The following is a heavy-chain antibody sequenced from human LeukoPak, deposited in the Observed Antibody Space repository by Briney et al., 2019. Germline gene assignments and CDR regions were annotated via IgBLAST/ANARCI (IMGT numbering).Heavy chain of an antibody. J-gene: IGHJ6*03. Sequence: SETLSLTCTVSGGSISSYYWSWIRQPPGKGLEGVGYIYYSGSTNYNPSLKSRSTISVGTSKNQFSLTLSSVTAAGTAVYYCARGGRQKEVLLGYYYYYIDVWGKATTVTVSS. CDR1: GGSISSYY. D-gene: IGHD2-15*01. CDR3: ARGGRQKEVLLGYYYYYIDV. CDR2: IYYSGST. V-gene: IGHV4-59*01.